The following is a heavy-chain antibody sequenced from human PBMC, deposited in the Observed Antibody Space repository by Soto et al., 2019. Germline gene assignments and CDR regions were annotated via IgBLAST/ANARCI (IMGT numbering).Heavy chain of an antibody. Sequence: QVQLQQWGAGLLKPSETLSLTCAVYGGSFSGYYWSWIRQPPGKGLEWIGEINHSGSTNYNPSLKSRVTSSVDTSKNQFSLKLSSVTAADTAVYYCAREPPRITIFGVVTQRNWFDPWGQGTLVTVSS. CDR3: AREPPRITIFGVVTQRNWFDP. J-gene: IGHJ5*02. D-gene: IGHD3-3*01. CDR1: GGSFSGYY. CDR2: INHSGST. V-gene: IGHV4-34*01.